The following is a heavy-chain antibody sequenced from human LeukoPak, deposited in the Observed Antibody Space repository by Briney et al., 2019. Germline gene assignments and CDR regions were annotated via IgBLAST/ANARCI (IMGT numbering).Heavy chain of an antibody. J-gene: IGHJ4*02. CDR2: ISTYNGDT. CDR3: AREGLGELTLDY. CDR1: GYTFTSYD. D-gene: IGHD3-16*01. V-gene: IGHV1-18*01. Sequence: RASVKVSCKASGYTFTSYDINWVRQAPGQGLEWMGWISTYNGDTNYAQKLQGRVTMTTDTSTSTAYMELRSLRSDDTAVYYCAREGLGELTLDYWGQGTLVTVSS.